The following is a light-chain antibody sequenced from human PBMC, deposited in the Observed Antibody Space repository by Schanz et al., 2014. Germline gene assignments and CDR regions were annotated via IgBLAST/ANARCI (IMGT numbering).Light chain of an antibody. CDR1: SSDVGSDNR. CDR3: CSYAGRYTWV. CDR2: EGS. Sequence: QSALTQPASVSGSPGQSITISRTGTSSDVGSDNRVSWYQQHPGKAPKLMIYEGSKRTSGVSDRFSGSKSGNTASLTISGLQADDEGDYYCCSYAGRYTWVFGGGTKLTVL. V-gene: IGLV2-23*01. J-gene: IGLJ3*02.